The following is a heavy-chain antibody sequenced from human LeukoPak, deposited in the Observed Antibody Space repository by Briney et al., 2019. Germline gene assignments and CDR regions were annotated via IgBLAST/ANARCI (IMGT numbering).Heavy chain of an antibody. Sequence: GGSLRLSCAASGFTFSSCGMHWVRQAPGKGLEWVAVIWYDGTNKYYADSVKGRFTISRDDAKSTLYLQMNSLRAEDTAVYYCARYQQTGYESDYWGQGTLVTVSS. CDR2: IWYDGTNK. J-gene: IGHJ4*02. D-gene: IGHD5-12*01. CDR1: GFTFSSCG. V-gene: IGHV3-33*01. CDR3: ARYQQTGYESDY.